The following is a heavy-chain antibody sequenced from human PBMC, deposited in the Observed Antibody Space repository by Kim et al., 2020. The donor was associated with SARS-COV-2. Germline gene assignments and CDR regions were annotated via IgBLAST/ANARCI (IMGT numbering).Heavy chain of an antibody. CDR3: ARAPRAAAGTPLEVYYY. D-gene: IGHD6-13*01. J-gene: IGHJ6*01. CDR1: GFTFSSYS. Sequence: GGSLRLSCAASGFTFSSYSMNWVRQAPGKGLEWVSSSSSSMSYIYYAASVKGRFTISRDNAKNSLYLQMNRLRAEATAVYYCARAPRAAAGTPLEVYYY. CDR2: SSSSMSYI. V-gene: IGHV3-21*01.